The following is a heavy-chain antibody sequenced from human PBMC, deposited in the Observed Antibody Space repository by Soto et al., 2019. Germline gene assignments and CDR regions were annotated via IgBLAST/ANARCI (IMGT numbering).Heavy chain of an antibody. J-gene: IGHJ4*02. CDR3: VRYGPGWYHDS. CDR2: IGGSGSAT. V-gene: IGHV3-23*01. D-gene: IGHD6-19*01. CDR1: GFVFSRYA. Sequence: EVQLLESGGGLVQPGGSLRLSCAASGFVFSRYALSWVRQAPGKGLAWVSAIGGSGSATYYSDSARDRFTISRDNSRNTLHLQMNSLGADDAGVYYCVRYGPGWYHDSWGQGTLVTVSS.